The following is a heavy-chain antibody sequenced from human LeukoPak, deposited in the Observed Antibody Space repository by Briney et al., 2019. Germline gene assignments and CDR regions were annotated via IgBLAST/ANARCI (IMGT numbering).Heavy chain of an antibody. CDR2: IIPIFDIA. CDR3: ARSCDSASCPFGY. CDR1: GGTFNTYA. J-gene: IGHJ4*02. D-gene: IGHD2-2*01. Sequence: ASVKVSCKASGGTFNTYAITWVRQAPGQGLEWMGRIIPIFDIAKYAQKFQGRVTITADKSTGTAYMELSSLRSEDTAVYYCARSCDSASCPFGYWGQGTLVTVSS. V-gene: IGHV1-69*04.